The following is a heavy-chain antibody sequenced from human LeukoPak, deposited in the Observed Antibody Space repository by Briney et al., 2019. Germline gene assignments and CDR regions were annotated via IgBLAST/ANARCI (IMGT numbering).Heavy chain of an antibody. CDR2: IKSKTDGGTT. V-gene: IGHV3-15*01. D-gene: IGHD5-12*01. CDR1: GFTFSNAW. CDR3: TTGLPMVATHTYYFDY. Sequence: PGGSLRLSCAASGFTFSNAWISWVRQAPGKGLEWVGRIKSKTDGGTTDYAAPVKGRFTISRDDSKNTLYLQMNSLKTEDTAVYYCTTGLPMVATHTYYFDYWGQGTLVTVSS. J-gene: IGHJ4*02.